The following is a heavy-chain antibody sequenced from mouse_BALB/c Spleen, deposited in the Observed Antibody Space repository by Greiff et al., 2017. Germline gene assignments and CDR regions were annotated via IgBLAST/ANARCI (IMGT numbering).Heavy chain of an antibody. J-gene: IGHJ4*01. CDR3: TRDGGLRRVLYAMDY. CDR2: IDPSDSYT. CDR1: GYTFTSYW. Sequence: QVQLQQSGAELVKPGASVKMSCKASGYTFTSYWMHWVKQRPGQGLEWIGVIDPSDSYTSYNQKFKGKATLTVDTSSSTAYMQLSSLTSEDSAVYYCTRDGGLRRVLYAMDYWGQGTSVTVSS. D-gene: IGHD2-4*01. V-gene: IGHV1S127*01.